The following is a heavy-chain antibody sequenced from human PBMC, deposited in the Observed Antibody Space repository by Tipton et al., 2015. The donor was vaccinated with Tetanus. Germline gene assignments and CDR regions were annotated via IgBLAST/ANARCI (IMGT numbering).Heavy chain of an antibody. J-gene: IGHJ4*02. Sequence: TLSLTCSVSGGSVSNSSLYWGWIRQPPGKGLEWIGGIYHTGGSYYLPSFKSRVTLSVDTSKAQFSLRLSSVTAADTAVYYCAGRKGFYRPFDYWGLGILVTVSS. CDR3: AGRKGFYRPFDY. CDR2: IYHTGGS. D-gene: IGHD3-16*02. V-gene: IGHV4-39*01. CDR1: GGSVSNSSLY.